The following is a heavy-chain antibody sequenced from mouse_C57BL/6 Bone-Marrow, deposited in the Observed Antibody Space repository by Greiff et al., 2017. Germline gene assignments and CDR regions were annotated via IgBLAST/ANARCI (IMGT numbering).Heavy chain of an antibody. D-gene: IGHD2-4*01. CDR3: AIRLQPYFDY. CDR1: GYTFTSYW. J-gene: IGHJ2*01. Sequence: QVQLQQPGAELVKPGASVKMSCKASGYTFTSYWITWVKQRPGQGLEWIGDIYPGSGSPNYNEKFKSKATLTVDTASSTAYMQLSSLTSEDSAVYYCAIRLQPYFDYWGQGTTLTVSS. CDR2: IYPGSGSP. V-gene: IGHV1-55*01.